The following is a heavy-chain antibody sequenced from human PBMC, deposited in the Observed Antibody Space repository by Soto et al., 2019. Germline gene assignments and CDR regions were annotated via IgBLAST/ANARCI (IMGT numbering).Heavy chain of an antibody. CDR3: ASSLSIAARPAHYYYYGMDV. Sequence: QVQLVESGGGLVKPGGSLRLSCAASGFTFSDYYMSWIRQAPGKGLEWVSYISSSGSTIYYADSVKGRFTISRDNAKNSLYLQINSLRAEDTAVYYCASSLSIAARPAHYYYYGMDVWGQGTTVTVSS. J-gene: IGHJ6*02. V-gene: IGHV3-11*01. CDR1: GFTFSDYY. D-gene: IGHD6-6*01. CDR2: ISSSGSTI.